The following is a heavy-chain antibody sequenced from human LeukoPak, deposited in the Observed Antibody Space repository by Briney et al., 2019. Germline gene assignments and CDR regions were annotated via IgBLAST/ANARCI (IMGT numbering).Heavy chain of an antibody. CDR3: ARDLRDPGIAAAGPAGGI. D-gene: IGHD6-13*01. Sequence: GGSLRLACAAPGFTFSSYSMNWVRQAPGKGLEWVSSISSSSSYIYYADSVKGRFTISRDNAKNSLYLQMNSLRAEDTAVYYCARDLRDPGIAAAGPAGGIWGQGTMVTVSS. V-gene: IGHV3-21*01. J-gene: IGHJ3*02. CDR1: GFTFSSYS. CDR2: ISSSSSYI.